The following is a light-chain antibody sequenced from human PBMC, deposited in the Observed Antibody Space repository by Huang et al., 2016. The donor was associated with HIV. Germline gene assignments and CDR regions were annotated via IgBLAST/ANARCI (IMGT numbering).Light chain of an antibody. J-gene: IGKJ1*01. Sequence: DIVVTQSPGSLALSLGERAAINCTSSLGVFHSSNNKNYLSWYQLKPGQSPQLLSYWASTREFGVPDRFRGTGSGTDFTLTITSLQAEDVAVYYCHQYYSSPQTFGQGTKVEV. CDR2: WAS. CDR1: LGVFHSSNNKNY. CDR3: HQYYSSPQT. V-gene: IGKV4-1*01.